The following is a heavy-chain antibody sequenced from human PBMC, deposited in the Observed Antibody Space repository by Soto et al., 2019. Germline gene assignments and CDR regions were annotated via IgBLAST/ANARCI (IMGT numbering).Heavy chain of an antibody. J-gene: IGHJ4*02. V-gene: IGHV4-31*03. Sequence: QIQLQESGPGLVSPSQTLSLTCTVSGGSISSDGDYYRWSWIRQHPGKGLEWIGYIYDSGSPYYHPSLESRVTVSVDTSKNQFSLKLSSLTAADTAVYYCARVRENYFDSWGQGILVTVSS. CDR3: ARVRENYFDS. CDR1: GGSISSDGDYYR. CDR2: IYDSGSP.